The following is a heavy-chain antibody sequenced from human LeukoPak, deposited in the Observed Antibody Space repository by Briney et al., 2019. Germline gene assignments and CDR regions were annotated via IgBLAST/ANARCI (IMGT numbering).Heavy chain of an antibody. D-gene: IGHD2-15*01. Sequence: SVKVSCKASGGTFSSYAISWVRQAPGQGLEWMGGIIPIFGTANYAQKFQGRVTITADESTSTAYMELSSLRSEDTAVYYCARDYLPRSWDWFDPWGQGTLVTVSS. CDR1: GGTFSSYA. CDR3: ARDYLPRSWDWFDP. CDR2: IIPIFGTA. V-gene: IGHV1-69*13. J-gene: IGHJ5*02.